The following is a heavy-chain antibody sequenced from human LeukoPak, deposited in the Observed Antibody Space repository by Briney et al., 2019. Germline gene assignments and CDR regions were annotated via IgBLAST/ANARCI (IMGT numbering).Heavy chain of an antibody. D-gene: IGHD2-2*01. V-gene: IGHV4-39*01. J-gene: IGHJ5*02. CDR1: GGPISSSSYY. Sequence: SETLSLTCTVSGGPISSSSYYWGWIRQPPGKGLEWIGSIYYSGSTYYNPSLKSRVTISVDTSKNQFSLKLSSVTAADTAVYYCARRGYCSSTSCYRNAGGFDPWGQGTLVTVSS. CDR3: ARRGYCSSTSCYRNAGGFDP. CDR2: IYYSGST.